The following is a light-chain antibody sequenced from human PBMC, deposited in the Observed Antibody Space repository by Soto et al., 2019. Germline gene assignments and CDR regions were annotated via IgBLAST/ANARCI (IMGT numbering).Light chain of an antibody. V-gene: IGKV4-1*01. J-gene: IGKJ1*01. CDR3: QQYYSIPWT. Sequence: DIVMTQSPDSLAVSLGERATINCKSSQSVLYSSNNKNFLAWYQQKPGQPPKLLLYWSSTRESGVPDRFSGSGSGTDFTLTISSLQAEDVAVYFCQQYYSIPWTFGQGTKV. CDR1: QSVLYSSNNKNF. CDR2: WSS.